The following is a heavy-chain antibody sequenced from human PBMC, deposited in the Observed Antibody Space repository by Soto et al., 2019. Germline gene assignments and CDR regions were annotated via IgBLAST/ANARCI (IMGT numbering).Heavy chain of an antibody. Sequence: SETLSLTCAVYGGSFSGYYWSWIRQPPGKGLEWIGYISYTGSANYNASLKSRLTISVDTSKNQFSLKLSSVTAADTALYYCARVNYGDYYYGMDVWGQGTTVTV. CDR3: ARVNYGDYYYGMDV. CDR2: ISYTGSA. J-gene: IGHJ6*02. D-gene: IGHD4-17*01. CDR1: GGSFSGYY. V-gene: IGHV4-59*01.